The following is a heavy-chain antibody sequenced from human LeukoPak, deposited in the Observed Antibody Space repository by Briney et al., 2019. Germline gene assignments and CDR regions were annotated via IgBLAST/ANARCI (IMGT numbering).Heavy chain of an antibody. D-gene: IGHD6-6*01. CDR2: INPNSGVT. Sequence: GASVKVSCKGSGYTFTDYYIHWVRQAPGQGLEWMGWINPNSGVTNYAQRFQGRVTMTRDTSISTVYMELSRLRSADTAVYYCARGDSTSSNFGWFDPWGQGTLVTVSS. CDR3: ARGDSTSSNFGWFDP. V-gene: IGHV1-2*02. CDR1: GYTFTDYY. J-gene: IGHJ5*02.